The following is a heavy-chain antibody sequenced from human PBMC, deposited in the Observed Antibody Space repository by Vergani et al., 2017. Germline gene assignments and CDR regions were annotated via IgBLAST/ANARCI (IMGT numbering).Heavy chain of an antibody. J-gene: IGHJ6*02. V-gene: IGHV1-69*12. CDR1: GGTFSSYA. CDR2: IIPIFGTA. D-gene: IGHD4-17*01. Sequence: QVQLVQSGAEVKKPGSSVKVSCKASGGTFSSYAISWVRQAPGQGLEWMGGIIPIFGTANYAQKFQGRVTITADESTSTAYMELSSLRSEDTAVYYCASAHSEGLDGDYPYYYDGMDVWGQGTTVTVSS. CDR3: ASAHSEGLDGDYPYYYDGMDV.